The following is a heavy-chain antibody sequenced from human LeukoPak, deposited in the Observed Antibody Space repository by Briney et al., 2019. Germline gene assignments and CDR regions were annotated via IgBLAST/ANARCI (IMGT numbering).Heavy chain of an antibody. CDR1: GFTFSSYA. V-gene: IGHV3-23*01. CDR2: ISGSGGST. Sequence: TGGSLRLSCAASGFTFSSYAMSWVRQAPGKGLEWVSAISGSGGSTYYADSVKGRFTISRDNSKNTLYLQMNSLRAEDTAVYYCARARYCSSTSCYFGYYYYYMDVWGKGTTVTISS. D-gene: IGHD2-2*01. CDR3: ARARYCSSTSCYFGYYYYYMDV. J-gene: IGHJ6*03.